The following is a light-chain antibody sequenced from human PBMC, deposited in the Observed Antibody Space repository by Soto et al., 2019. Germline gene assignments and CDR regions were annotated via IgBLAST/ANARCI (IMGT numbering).Light chain of an antibody. Sequence: QSALTQPPSASGSPRQSVTISCTGTSSDVGGYYYVSWYQQHPGKAPKLMIYEVTKRPSGVPDRFSGSKSGNTASLTVSGLQAEDEADYYCSSYAGSNNLVFGTGTKVTVL. J-gene: IGLJ1*01. V-gene: IGLV2-8*01. CDR1: SSDVGGYYY. CDR2: EVT. CDR3: SSYAGSNNLV.